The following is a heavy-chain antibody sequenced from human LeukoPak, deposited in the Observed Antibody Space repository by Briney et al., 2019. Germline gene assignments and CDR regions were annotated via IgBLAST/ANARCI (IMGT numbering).Heavy chain of an antibody. Sequence: SVKVSCKASGGTFSSYAISWVRQAPGQGLEWMGRIIPIFGTANYAQKFQGRVTITTDESTSTAYMELCSLRSEDTAVYYCAREIRYFDWLVPYYFDYWGQGTLVTVSS. V-gene: IGHV1-69*05. D-gene: IGHD3-9*01. CDR1: GGTFSSYA. CDR2: IIPIFGTA. CDR3: AREIRYFDWLVPYYFDY. J-gene: IGHJ4*02.